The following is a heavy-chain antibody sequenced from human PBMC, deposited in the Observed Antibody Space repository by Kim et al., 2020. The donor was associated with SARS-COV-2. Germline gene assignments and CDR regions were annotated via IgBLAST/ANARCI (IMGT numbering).Heavy chain of an antibody. J-gene: IGHJ3*02. V-gene: IGHV5-10-1*01. D-gene: IGHD2-8*02. Sequence: VESLKISCKGSGYSFTSYWISWVRQMPGKGLEWMGRIDPSDSYTNYSPSFQGHVTISADKSISTAYLQWSSLKASDTAMYYCARGANYSWYAFDIWGQGTMVTVSS. CDR1: GYSFTSYW. CDR2: IDPSDSYT. CDR3: ARGANYSWYAFDI.